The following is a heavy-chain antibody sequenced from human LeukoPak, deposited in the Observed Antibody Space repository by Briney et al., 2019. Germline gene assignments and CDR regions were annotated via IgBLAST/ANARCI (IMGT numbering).Heavy chain of an antibody. J-gene: IGHJ4*02. Sequence: GGSLRLSCAASGFTFSSYSMNWVRQAPGKGLEWVSSISSSSSYIYYADSVKGRFTISRDNAKNSLYLQMNSLRAEDTAVYYCAREGATYYYDSSGYCFDYWGQGTLVTVSS. V-gene: IGHV3-21*01. CDR2: ISSSSSYI. D-gene: IGHD3-22*01. CDR1: GFTFSSYS. CDR3: AREGATYYYDSSGYCFDY.